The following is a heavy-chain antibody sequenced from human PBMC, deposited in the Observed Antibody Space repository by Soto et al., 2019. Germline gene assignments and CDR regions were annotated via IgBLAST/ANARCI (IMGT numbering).Heavy chain of an antibody. D-gene: IGHD2-2*02. CDR2: INPNSGGT. CDR1: GYSFTGYS. CDR3: ARDPDIPFDP. V-gene: IGHV1-2*02. J-gene: IGHJ5*02. Sequence: ASVQVSCKASGYSFTGYSMHWVRQAPGQGLEWMGWINPNSGGTNYAQKFQARVTMTRDTSISTAYMELSRLRSDDTAVYYCARDPDIPFDPWGQGTLVTVSS.